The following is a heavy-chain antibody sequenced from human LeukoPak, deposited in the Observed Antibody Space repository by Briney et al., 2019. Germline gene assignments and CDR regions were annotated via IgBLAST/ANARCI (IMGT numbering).Heavy chain of an antibody. V-gene: IGHV4-34*01. CDR2: INHSGST. Sequence: SETLSLTCAVYGGSFSGYYWSWIRQPPGKGLEWIGEINHSGSTNYNPSLKSRVTISVDTSKYQFSLKLSSVTAADTAVYYCARKGGDGYNLLSYWGQGTLVTVSS. D-gene: IGHD5-24*01. CDR1: GGSFSGYY. CDR3: ARKGGDGYNLLSY. J-gene: IGHJ4*02.